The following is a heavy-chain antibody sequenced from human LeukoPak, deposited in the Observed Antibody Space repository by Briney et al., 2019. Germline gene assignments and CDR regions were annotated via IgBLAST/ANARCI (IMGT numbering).Heavy chain of an antibody. CDR1: GFTFNNYA. CDR3: ASGCSSTSCYRKGAFDY. D-gene: IGHD2-2*02. Sequence: GGSLRLSCAASGFTFNNYAMNWVRQAPGKGLEWVANIKQDGSEKYYVDSVKGRFTISGDNAKNSLYLQMNSLRAEDTAVYYCASGCSSTSCYRKGAFDYWGQGTLVTVSS. J-gene: IGHJ4*02. CDR2: IKQDGSEK. V-gene: IGHV3-7*01.